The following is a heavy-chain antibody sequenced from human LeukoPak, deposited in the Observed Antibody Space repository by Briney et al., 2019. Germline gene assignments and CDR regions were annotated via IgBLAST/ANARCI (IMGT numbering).Heavy chain of an antibody. J-gene: IGHJ4*02. CDR3: ARDHGSGGDC. CDR2: IKQDGSEK. V-gene: IGHV3-7*01. CDR1: GFTFSSYW. Sequence: PGGSLRLSCAASGFTFSSYWMTWVRQARGKGLEWVANIKQDGSEKSYVDSVTGRFTISRDNARNSLYLQMNSLRAEDTAVYYCARDHGSGGDCWGQGTLVTVSS. D-gene: IGHD1-26*01.